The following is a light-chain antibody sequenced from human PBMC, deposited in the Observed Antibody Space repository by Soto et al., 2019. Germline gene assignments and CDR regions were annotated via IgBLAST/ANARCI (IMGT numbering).Light chain of an antibody. J-gene: IGLJ3*02. CDR1: SHNVGGYNY. CDR2: DVS. CDR3: SSYTGSSTPWV. V-gene: IGLV2-14*01. Sequence: QSVLTQPASVSGSPGQSITISCTGTSHNVGGYNYVSWYQQQPGKAPKLMIYDVSNRPSGVSNRFSGSKSGTTASLTISGLQAEDEADYYCSSYTGSSTPWVFGGGTKLTVL.